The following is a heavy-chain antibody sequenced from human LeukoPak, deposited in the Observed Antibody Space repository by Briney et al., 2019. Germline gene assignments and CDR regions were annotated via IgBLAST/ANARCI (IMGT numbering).Heavy chain of an antibody. CDR3: ARRAGGGWYAFDV. J-gene: IGHJ3*01. D-gene: IGHD6-19*01. Sequence: GESLKISCKGSGYSFTSYWIAWVRQMTGKGLEWMGIIYPGDSDIRYSPSFQGQVTISVDKSISTAYLQWGSLKASDTAMYYCARRAGGGWYAFDVWGQGTMVTVSS. CDR1: GYSFTSYW. V-gene: IGHV5-51*01. CDR2: IYPGDSDI.